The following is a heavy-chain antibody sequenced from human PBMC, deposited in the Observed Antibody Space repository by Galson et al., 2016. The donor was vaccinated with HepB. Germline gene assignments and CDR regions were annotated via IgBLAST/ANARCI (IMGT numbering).Heavy chain of an antibody. CDR3: ARRRRYYDSSGYSYYGLDV. CDR2: IYNSGST. J-gene: IGHJ6*04. V-gene: IGHV4-4*08. CDR1: GGSISDSY. D-gene: IGHD3-22*01. Sequence: SETLSLTCTVSGGSISDSYWSWIRQPPGKGLEWIGYIYNSGSTNYNPSLKSRVTISVDSSKNQVSLKVRSVTAADTAVYYCARRRRYYDSSGYSYYGLDVWGEGTTVTVSS.